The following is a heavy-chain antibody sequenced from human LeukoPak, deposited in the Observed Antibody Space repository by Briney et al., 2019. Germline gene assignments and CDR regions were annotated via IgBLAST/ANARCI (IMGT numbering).Heavy chain of an antibody. D-gene: IGHD3-16*02. CDR1: GGTFSSYA. CDR2: IIPIFGTA. V-gene: IGHV1-69*05. Sequence: SVKVSCKASGGTFSSYAISWVRQAPGQGLEWMGGIIPIFGTANYTQKFQGRVTITTDESTTTAYMELSSLRSEDTAVYYCATEREGWGSYRPYYFDYWGQGTLVTVSS. J-gene: IGHJ4*02. CDR3: ATEREGWGSYRPYYFDY.